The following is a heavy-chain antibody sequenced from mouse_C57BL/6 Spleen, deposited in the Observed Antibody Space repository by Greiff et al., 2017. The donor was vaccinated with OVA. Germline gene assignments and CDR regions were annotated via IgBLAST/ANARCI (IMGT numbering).Heavy chain of an antibody. CDR3: ARNEGTGVYYFDY. J-gene: IGHJ2*01. CDR2: IWSGGST. CDR1: GFSLTSYG. Sequence: VQLVESGPGLVQPSQSLSITCTASGFSLTSYGVHWVRQSPGKGLEWLGVIWSGGSTDYNAAFISRLSISKDNSKSQVFFKMNRLQADDTAIYYCARNEGTGVYYFDYWGQGTTLTVSS. D-gene: IGHD4-1*01. V-gene: IGHV2-2*01.